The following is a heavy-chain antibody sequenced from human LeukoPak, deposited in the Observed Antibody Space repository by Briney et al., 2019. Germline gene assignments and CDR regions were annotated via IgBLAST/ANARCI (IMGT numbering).Heavy chain of an antibody. CDR2: INPNSGGT. D-gene: IGHD4-11*01. CDR3: ARGDYSNYFDY. V-gene: IGHV1-2*06. J-gene: IGHJ4*02. Sequence: ASVKVSCKASGYTFTGYYMHWVRQAPGQGLEWMGRINPNSGGTDYAQKFQGRVTMTRDTSISTAYMELSGLRSDDTAVYYCARGDYSNYFDYWGQGTLVTVSS. CDR1: GYTFTGYY.